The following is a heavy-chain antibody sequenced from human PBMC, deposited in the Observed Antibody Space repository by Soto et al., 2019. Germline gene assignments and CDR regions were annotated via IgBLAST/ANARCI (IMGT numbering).Heavy chain of an antibody. J-gene: IGHJ4*02. CDR1: GYVITSGYY. CDR3: ARYFHTYSGPPI. D-gene: IGHD5-12*01. V-gene: IGHV4-38-2*01. Sequence: SETLSLTCVVSGYVITSGYYWGWIRQPPGKGLEWSGTFDHRGSTYYDPSLQGRVTISXXXXXXDXSXKXXXVTSAGTALYYCARYFHTYSGPPIWGQGTVVTVS. CDR2: FDHRGST.